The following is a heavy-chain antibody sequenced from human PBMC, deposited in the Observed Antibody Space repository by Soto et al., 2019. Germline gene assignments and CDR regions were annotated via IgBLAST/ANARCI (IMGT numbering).Heavy chain of an antibody. D-gene: IGHD2-8*01. J-gene: IGHJ3*02. CDR3: ASTGTGYCTNGVCTNDAFDI. V-gene: IGHV3-21*04. CDR2: ISSSSSYI. Sequence: GGSLRLSCAASGFTFSSYSMNWVRQAPGKGLEWVSSISSSSSYIYYADSVKGRFTISRDNAKNSLYLQMNSLRAEDTAVYYCASTGTGYCTNGVCTNDAFDIWGQGTMVPVSS. CDR1: GFTFSSYS.